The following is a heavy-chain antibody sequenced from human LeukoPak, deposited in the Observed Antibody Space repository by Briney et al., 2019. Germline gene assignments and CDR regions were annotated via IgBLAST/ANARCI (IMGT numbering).Heavy chain of an antibody. CDR2: IIPIFGTA. CDR3: ARDRPPLYYDFWSGFDY. D-gene: IGHD3-3*01. CDR1: GGTFSSYA. Sequence: ASVKVSCKASGGTFSSYAISWVRQAPGQGLEWMGGIIPIFGTANYAQKFQGRVTITTDESTSTAYMELSSLRSEDTTVYYCARDRPPLYYDFWSGFDYWGQGTLVTVSS. J-gene: IGHJ4*02. V-gene: IGHV1-69*05.